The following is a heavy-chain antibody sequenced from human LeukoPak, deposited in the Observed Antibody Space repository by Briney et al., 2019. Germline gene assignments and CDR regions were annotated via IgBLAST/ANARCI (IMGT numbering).Heavy chain of an antibody. CDR3: ATDQDCSGGSCNDY. Sequence: ASVKVSCKVSGYTLTELSMHWVRQAPGKGLEWMGGFDPEDGETIYAQKFQGRVTMTEDTSTDTAYMELSSLRSEDTAVYYCATDQDCSGGSCNDYWGQGTLVTVSS. D-gene: IGHD2-15*01. V-gene: IGHV1-24*01. CDR1: GYTLTELS. CDR2: FDPEDGET. J-gene: IGHJ4*02.